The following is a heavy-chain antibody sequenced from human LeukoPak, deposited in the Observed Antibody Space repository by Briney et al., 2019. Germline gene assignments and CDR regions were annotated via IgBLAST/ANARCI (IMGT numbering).Heavy chain of an antibody. D-gene: IGHD6-13*01. V-gene: IGHV3-23*01. Sequence: GRSLRLSCAASGFTFSSYGMHWVRQAPGKGLEWVSSLSGSGGSTYYADSVKGRFTISRDNSKDTLYLQMNGLRAEDTAVYFCAKQSAGSAAWYSLHYDFWGQGTLVTVSS. CDR2: LSGSGGST. CDR1: GFTFSSYG. CDR3: AKQSAGSAAWYSLHYDF. J-gene: IGHJ4*02.